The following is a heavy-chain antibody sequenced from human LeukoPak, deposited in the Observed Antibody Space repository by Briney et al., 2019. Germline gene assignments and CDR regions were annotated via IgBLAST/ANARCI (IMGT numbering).Heavy chain of an antibody. Sequence: PSETLSLTCTVSGGSISSYYWSWIRQPPGKGLEWIGYIYYSGSTNYNPSLKSRVTISVDTSKNQFSLKLSSVTAADTAVCYCARDLTGTVNYFDYWGQGTLVTVSS. CDR1: GGSISSYY. CDR2: IYYSGST. V-gene: IGHV4-59*01. CDR3: ARDLTGTVNYFDY. D-gene: IGHD1-20*01. J-gene: IGHJ4*02.